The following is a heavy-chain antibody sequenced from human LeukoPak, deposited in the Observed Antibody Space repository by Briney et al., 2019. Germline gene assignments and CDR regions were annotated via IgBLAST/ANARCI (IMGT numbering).Heavy chain of an antibody. CDR3: AKSRGLSSPMSRYFDY. J-gene: IGHJ4*02. V-gene: IGHV3-23*01. Sequence: PGGSLRLSYAASGFTFSSYWMSWVRQAPGKGLEWVSLISHSGDSRYYADSVKGRFTVSTDNSKNTLYLQMNSLRAEDTAVYYCAKSRGLSSPMSRYFDYWGQGTVVTVSS. D-gene: IGHD3-10*01. CDR1: GFTFSSYW. CDR2: ISHSGDSR.